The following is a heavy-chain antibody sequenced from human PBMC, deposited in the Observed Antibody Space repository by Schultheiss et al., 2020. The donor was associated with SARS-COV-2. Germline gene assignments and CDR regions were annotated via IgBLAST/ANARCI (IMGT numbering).Heavy chain of an antibody. J-gene: IGHJ6*02. V-gene: IGHV3-48*01. CDR2: ISSSGSTI. Sequence: GGSLRLSCAVSGFTVTSNYMSWVRQAPGKGLEWVSYISSSGSTIYYADSVKGRFTISRDNSKNTLYLQMNSLRAEDTAVYYCAKEFSAEMATITAHYYYGMDVWGQGTTVTVSS. CDR1: GFTVTSNY. D-gene: IGHD5-24*01. CDR3: AKEFSAEMATITAHYYYGMDV.